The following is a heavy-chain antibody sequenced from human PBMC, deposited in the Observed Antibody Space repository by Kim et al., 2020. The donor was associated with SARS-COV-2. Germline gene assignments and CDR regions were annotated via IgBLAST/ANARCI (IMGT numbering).Heavy chain of an antibody. CDR3: AAGSDFYGSNYGMDV. CDR1: GFTFTSSA. D-gene: IGHD3-10*01. CDR2: IVVGSGNT. J-gene: IGHJ6*02. Sequence: SVKVPCKASGFTFTSSAVQWVRQARGQRLEWIGWIVVGSGNTNYAQKFQERVTITRDMSTSTAYMELSSLRSEDTAVYYCAAGSDFYGSNYGMDVWGQGTTVTVSS. V-gene: IGHV1-58*01.